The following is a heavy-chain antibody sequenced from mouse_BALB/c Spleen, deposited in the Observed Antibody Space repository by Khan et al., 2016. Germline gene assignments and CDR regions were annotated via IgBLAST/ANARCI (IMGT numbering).Heavy chain of an antibody. CDR1: GFTFSSYT. V-gene: IGHV5-12-2*01. D-gene: IGHD2-14*01. CDR3: ASQPGYYRYDY. J-gene: IGHJ4*01. CDR2: ISNGGGST. Sequence: EVELVESGGGLVQPGGSLKLSCAASGFTFSSYTMSWVRQTPEKRLEWVAYISNGGGSTYYPDTVKGRFTISRDNAKNTLYLHMSSLKSEATAMYYCASQPGYYRYDYWGQGTSVTVSS.